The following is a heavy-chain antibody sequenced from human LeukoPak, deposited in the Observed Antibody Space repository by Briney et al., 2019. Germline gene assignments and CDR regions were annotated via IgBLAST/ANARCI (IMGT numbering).Heavy chain of an antibody. J-gene: IGHJ4*02. CDR2: IGIAGDT. Sequence: GGSLRLSCAASGFTFGSYDMHWVRQATGKGLEWVSAIGIAGDTYYPGSVKGRFTISRENAKNSLYLQMNSLRAGDTAVYYCAKDGGYSSSWALDYWGQGTLVTVSS. V-gene: IGHV3-13*01. D-gene: IGHD6-13*01. CDR3: AKDGGYSSSWALDY. CDR1: GFTFGSYD.